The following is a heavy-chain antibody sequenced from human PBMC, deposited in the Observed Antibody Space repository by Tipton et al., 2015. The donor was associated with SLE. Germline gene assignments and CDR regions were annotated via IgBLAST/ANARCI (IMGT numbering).Heavy chain of an antibody. V-gene: IGHV3-9*01. Sequence: SLRLSCAASGFTFDDYAMHWVRPAPGKGLEWVSGISWNSGSIGYADSVKGRFTISRDNAKNSLYLQMNSLRAEDTALYYCAKDNNYYDSSGYYFAFDIWGQGTMVTVSS. CDR2: ISWNSGSI. CDR3: AKDNNYYDSSGYYFAFDI. J-gene: IGHJ3*02. D-gene: IGHD3-22*01. CDR1: GFTFDDYA.